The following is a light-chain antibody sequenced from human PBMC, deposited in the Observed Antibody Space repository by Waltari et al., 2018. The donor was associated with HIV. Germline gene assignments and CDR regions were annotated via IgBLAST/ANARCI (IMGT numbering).Light chain of an antibody. J-gene: IGLJ2*01. Sequence: QSALTQPASVSGSPGQSIIISCTGTSSDIGGSTSVSWYPHHPGKAPKLIIYDVTERPTGISNRFSGSKSGNTASLTISGLQTEDEADFYCSSYITGSPFVFGGGTKVTVL. CDR1: SSDIGGSTS. CDR2: DVT. CDR3: SSYITGSPFV. V-gene: IGLV2-14*03.